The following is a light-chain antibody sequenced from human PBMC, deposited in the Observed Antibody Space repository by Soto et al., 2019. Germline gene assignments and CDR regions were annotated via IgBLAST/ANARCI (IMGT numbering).Light chain of an antibody. CDR2: WAS. J-gene: IGKJ1*01. Sequence: DIVMTQSPDSLAVSLGERATINCKSSQSVLLSSNNKNYLAWYQQKPGQPPKLLIDWASTRESGVPDRFSGGGSVTDFTLTISSLQAEDVAVYFCQQYYSIPWTFGQGTKVEIK. CDR3: QQYYSIPWT. V-gene: IGKV4-1*01. CDR1: QSVLLSSNNKNY.